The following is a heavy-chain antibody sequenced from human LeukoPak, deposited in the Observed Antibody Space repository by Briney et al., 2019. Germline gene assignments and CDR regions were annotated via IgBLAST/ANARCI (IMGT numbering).Heavy chain of an antibody. V-gene: IGHV3-30*03. CDR2: ISYDGSNK. Sequence: GGSLRLSCAASGFTFSSYGMHWVRQAPGKGLEWVAVISYDGSNKYYADSVKGRFTISRDNSKNTLYLQMNSLRAEDTAVYYCARDAADSGAAHFDYWGQGTLVTVSS. D-gene: IGHD1-26*01. J-gene: IGHJ4*02. CDR1: GFTFSSYG. CDR3: ARDAADSGAAHFDY.